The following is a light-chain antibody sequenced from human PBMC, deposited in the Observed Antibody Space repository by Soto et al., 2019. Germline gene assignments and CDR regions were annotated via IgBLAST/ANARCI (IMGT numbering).Light chain of an antibody. CDR1: HDISNF. J-gene: IGKJ3*01. Sequence: DIQMTQSPSSLSASVGDSVAITCRASHDISNFLNWYQQTPGKAPKLLTYDASDLETVVPSRFRGTGSGTDFNFTISNVQPEDTATYYCQQYGSLPFTFGPGTKVEIK. CDR2: DAS. CDR3: QQYGSLPFT. V-gene: IGKV1-33*01.